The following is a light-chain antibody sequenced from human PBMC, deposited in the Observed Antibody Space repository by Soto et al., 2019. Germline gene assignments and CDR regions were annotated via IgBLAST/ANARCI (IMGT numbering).Light chain of an antibody. Sequence: QSALTQPASVSGSPGQSITISCSRTSSDVGSYDHVAWYQQFPGKTPKLMIYEVSNRPSGVSSRFSGSKSGNTASLTISGLQAEDEADYYCISYTGSSTSYVFGSGTKVTVL. V-gene: IGLV2-14*01. CDR1: SSDVGSYDH. J-gene: IGLJ1*01. CDR2: EVS. CDR3: ISYTGSSTSYV.